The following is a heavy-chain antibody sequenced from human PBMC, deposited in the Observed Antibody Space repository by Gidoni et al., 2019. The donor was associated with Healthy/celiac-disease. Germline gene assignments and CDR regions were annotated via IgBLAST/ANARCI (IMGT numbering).Heavy chain of an antibody. J-gene: IGHJ4*02. CDR2: ISYDGSNK. D-gene: IGHD2-15*01. V-gene: IGHV3-30*18. CDR3: AKTDIVVVVAATPDY. Sequence: QVQLVESGGGVVQPGRSLRLSCAASGFTFSRYGMHWVRQAPGKGLEWVAVISYDGSNKYYADSVKGRFTISRDNSKNTLYLQMNSLRAEDTAVYYCAKTDIVVVVAATPDYWGQGTLVTVSS. CDR1: GFTFSRYG.